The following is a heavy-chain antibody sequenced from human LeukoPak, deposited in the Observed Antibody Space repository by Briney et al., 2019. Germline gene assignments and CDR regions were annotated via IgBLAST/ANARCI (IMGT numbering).Heavy chain of an antibody. Sequence: GGSLRLSCAASGFTFSSYWMHWVRQPPGKGLVWVSRTNSDGNSTRYADSVKGRFTISRDNAKNTLYLQMNSLRAEDTAVYYCARDIGDAAFHWGQGTLVTVSS. CDR1: GFTFSSYW. J-gene: IGHJ4*02. CDR3: ARDIGDAAFH. V-gene: IGHV3-74*01. D-gene: IGHD4-17*01. CDR2: TNSDGNST.